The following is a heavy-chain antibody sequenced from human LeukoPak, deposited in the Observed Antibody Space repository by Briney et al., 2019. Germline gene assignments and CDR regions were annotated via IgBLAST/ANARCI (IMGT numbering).Heavy chain of an antibody. J-gene: IGHJ4*02. CDR2: INPDSGGR. CDR1: GYTFSGYY. V-gene: IGHV1-2*02. D-gene: IGHD3-3*01. Sequence: ASVKVSCRASGYTFSGYYIHWMRQAPGQGLECMGWINPDSGGRHYAEKFQGRVTMTRDTSISTVYMELSRLTSDDTAVYYCARGGILESVTAAEHFEYWGQGALVTVSS. CDR3: ARGGILESVTAAEHFEY.